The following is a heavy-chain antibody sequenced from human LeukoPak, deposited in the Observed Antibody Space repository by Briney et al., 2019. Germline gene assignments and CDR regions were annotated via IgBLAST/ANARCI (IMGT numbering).Heavy chain of an antibody. J-gene: IGHJ4*02. CDR3: ARDKAGATSAGTFDY. CDR2: IYSGGST. CDR1: GFTFSSYA. Sequence: PGGSLRLSCSVSGFTFSSYAMHWVRQAPGEGLEWVSVIYSGGSTYYADSVEGRFTISRDNSKNTLYLQMNSLRAEDTAVYYCARDKAGATSAGTFDYWGQGTLVTVSS. D-gene: IGHD1-26*01. V-gene: IGHV3-53*01.